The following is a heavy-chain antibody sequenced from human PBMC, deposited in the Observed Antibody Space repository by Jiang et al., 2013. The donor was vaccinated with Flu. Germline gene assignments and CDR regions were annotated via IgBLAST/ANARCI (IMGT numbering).Heavy chain of an antibody. CDR1: GGSISSYY. CDR2: IYYSGST. Sequence: GSGLVKPSETLSLTCTVSGGSISSYYWSWIRQPPGKGLEWIGYIYYSGSTNYNPSLKGRVTISVDTSKNQFSLKLSSVTAADTAVYYCARQTPPRMAPRDAFDIWGQGTMVTVSS. CDR3: ARQTPPRMAPRDAFDI. V-gene: IGHV4-59*08. D-gene: IGHD5-24*01. J-gene: IGHJ3*02.